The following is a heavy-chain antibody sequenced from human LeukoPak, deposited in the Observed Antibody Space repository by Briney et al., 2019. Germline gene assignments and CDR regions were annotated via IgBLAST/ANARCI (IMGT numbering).Heavy chain of an antibody. CDR2: INHSGST. CDR3: ARGSRFWSGPGAFDI. J-gene: IGHJ3*02. Sequence: SETLSLTCAVYGGSFSGYYWSWIRQPPGKGLEWIGEINHSGSTNYNPSLKSRVTISVDTSKNQFSLKLSSVTAADTAVYYCARGSRFWSGPGAFDIWGQGTMVTVSS. CDR1: GGSFSGYY. D-gene: IGHD3-3*01. V-gene: IGHV4-34*01.